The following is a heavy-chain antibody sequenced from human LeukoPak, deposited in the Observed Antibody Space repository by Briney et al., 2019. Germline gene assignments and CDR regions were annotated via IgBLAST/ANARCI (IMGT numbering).Heavy chain of an antibody. CDR1: GFTFTSYG. Sequence: PGGSLRLSCAASGFTFTSYGMHWVRQAPGKGLEWVALIWNDGRKEYYADSVKGRFTITRDDSRNTLYLQMNGLRAEAAAVYYCARVGSSWSSDYWGQGTLVTVSS. CDR3: ARVGSSWSSDY. J-gene: IGHJ4*02. V-gene: IGHV3-33*01. D-gene: IGHD6-13*01. CDR2: IWNDGRKE.